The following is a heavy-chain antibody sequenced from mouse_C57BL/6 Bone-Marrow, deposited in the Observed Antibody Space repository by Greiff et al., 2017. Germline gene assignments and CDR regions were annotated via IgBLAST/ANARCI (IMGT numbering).Heavy chain of an antibody. Sequence: VQLQESGPGLVQPSQSLSITCTVPGFSLTSYGVHWVRQSPGKGLAWLGVIWSGGSTVYDAAFISRLSISKDNSKSQVFFKMNSLQADETAIYYWARNSYYYGGYAMDYWGQGTSVTVSS. CDR2: IWSGGST. D-gene: IGHD1-1*01. CDR1: GFSLTSYG. V-gene: IGHV2-2*01. J-gene: IGHJ4*01. CDR3: ARNSYYYGGYAMDY.